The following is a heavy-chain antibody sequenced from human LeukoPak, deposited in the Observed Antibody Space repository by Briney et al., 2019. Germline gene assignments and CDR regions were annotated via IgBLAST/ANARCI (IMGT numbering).Heavy chain of an antibody. V-gene: IGHV7-4-1*02. CDR3: ARDSSGLGLGGVSLDGMDV. CDR2: INTNTGNP. J-gene: IGHJ6*02. CDR1: GYRFTNYA. Sequence: GASVKVSCKASGYRFTNYAMNWVRQAPGQGLEWMGRINTNTGNPTYGQGFTGRFVFSLDTSVSTAYLQISSLKAEDTAVYYCARDSSGLGLGGVSLDGMDVWGQGTTVTVSS. D-gene: IGHD3-16*01.